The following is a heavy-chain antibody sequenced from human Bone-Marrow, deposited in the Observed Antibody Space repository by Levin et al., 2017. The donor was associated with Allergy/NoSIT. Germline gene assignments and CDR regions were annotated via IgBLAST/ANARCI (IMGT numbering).Heavy chain of an antibody. J-gene: IGHJ6*02. V-gene: IGHV1-69*13. D-gene: IGHD3-3*01. Sequence: ASVKVSCKASGANFKTFGITWVRQAPGQGLEWMGQIIPMFKAANYAQNLQGRLTITADDSTTTAYMELTSLTSDDTAVYYCAKFRYDSWSNYHRMGALDVWGQGTTVSVSS. CDR1: GANFKTFG. CDR3: AKFRYDSWSNYHRMGALDV. CDR2: IIPMFKAA.